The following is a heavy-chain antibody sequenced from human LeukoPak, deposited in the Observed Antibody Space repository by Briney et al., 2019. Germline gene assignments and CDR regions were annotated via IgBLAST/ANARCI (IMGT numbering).Heavy chain of an antibody. CDR1: GFTFSSYG. J-gene: IGHJ3*02. CDR3: AKDLMNWQLEGDAFDI. CDR2: IRYDGSNK. V-gene: IGHV3-30*02. Sequence: GGSLRLSCAASGFTFSSYGMHWVRQAPGKGLEWVAFIRYDGSNKYYADSVKGRFTISRDNSKNTLYLQMNSLRAEDTAVYYCAKDLMNWQLEGDAFDIWGQGTMVTVSS. D-gene: IGHD6-6*01.